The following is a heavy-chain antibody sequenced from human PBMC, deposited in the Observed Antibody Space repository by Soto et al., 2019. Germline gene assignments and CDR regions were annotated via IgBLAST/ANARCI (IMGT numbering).Heavy chain of an antibody. CDR3: ARPNMWYGKILQ. CDR2: MFYSGTT. CDR1: GASMSGNY. Sequence: PSETLSLTCTVXGASMSGNYWTCVRQPPGKGLEWIGNMFYSGTTNYNPSLRSRVTMSLDTSVNQFSLRLSSVTAADTAVYYCARPNMWYGKILQWGRGTLVTVSS. J-gene: IGHJ1*01. D-gene: IGHD2-15*01. V-gene: IGHV4-59*01.